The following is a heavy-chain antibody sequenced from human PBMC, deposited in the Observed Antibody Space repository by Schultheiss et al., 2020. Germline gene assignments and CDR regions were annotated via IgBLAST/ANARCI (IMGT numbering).Heavy chain of an antibody. CDR2: INWNGGST. CDR3: AIDVSRYDFWSGPPANDD. Sequence: WGSLRFSCAASGLTFDDYGMSWVRQAPGKGLEWVSGINWNGGSTYYADSVKGRFTISRDNSKNTLYLQMNSLRAEDTAVYYCAIDVSRYDFWSGPPANDDWGQGTLVTVSS. V-gene: IGHV3-20*04. D-gene: IGHD3-3*01. CDR1: GLTFDDYG. J-gene: IGHJ4*02.